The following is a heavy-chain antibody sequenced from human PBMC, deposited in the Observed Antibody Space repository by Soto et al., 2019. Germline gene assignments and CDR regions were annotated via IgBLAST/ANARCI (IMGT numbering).Heavy chain of an antibody. CDR2: ISGSGGST. CDR1: GFTFSSYA. V-gene: IGHV3-23*01. D-gene: IGHD2-8*01. CDR3: AKDPDNLGYCTNGVCYTSRPMPDY. Sequence: GGSLRLSCAASGFTFSSYAMSWVRQAPGKGLEWVSAISGSGGSTYYADSVKGRFTISRDNSKNTLYLQMNSLRAEDTAVYYWAKDPDNLGYCTNGVCYTSRPMPDYWGQGTLVTVSS. J-gene: IGHJ4*02.